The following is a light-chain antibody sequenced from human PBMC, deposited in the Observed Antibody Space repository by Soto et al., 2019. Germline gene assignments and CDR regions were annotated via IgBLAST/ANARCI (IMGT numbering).Light chain of an antibody. V-gene: IGLV2-14*01. CDR2: EVT. CDR1: SSDIGADDF. CDR3: SSYTITATL. J-gene: IGLJ2*01. Sequence: QSALTQPASVSGSPGQSITISCTGTSSDIGADDFVSWYQHHPDNTPKLIIFEVTYRPTGISHRFSASKSGNTASLTISGLQAEDEADYYCSSYTITATLFGRGTKLTVL.